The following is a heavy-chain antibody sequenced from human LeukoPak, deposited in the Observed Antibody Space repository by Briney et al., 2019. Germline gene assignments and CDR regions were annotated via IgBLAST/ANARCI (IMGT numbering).Heavy chain of an antibody. CDR1: GFTFDDYG. J-gene: IGHJ4*02. V-gene: IGHV3-20*04. CDR3: ARDMGCRGSQFLLIY. CDR2: INWKGDTT. D-gene: IGHD3-16*01. Sequence: GGSLRLSCSASGFTFDDYGMTWARQVPGKGLEWVSGINWKGDTTGYADSVKGRFTISRDNAKNSLYLEMNSLTAEDTAFYYCARDMGCRGSQFLLIYWGQGTLVTVSS.